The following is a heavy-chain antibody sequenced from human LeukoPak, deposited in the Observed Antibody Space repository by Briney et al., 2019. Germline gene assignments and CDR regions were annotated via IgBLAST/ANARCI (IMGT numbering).Heavy chain of an antibody. CDR2: IYYSGST. V-gene: IGHV4-59*01. CDR1: GGSISSYY. J-gene: IGHJ6*02. Sequence: PSETLSLTCTVCGGSISSYYWSWIRQPPGKGLEWIGYIYYSGSTNYNPSLKSRVTISVDTSKNQFSLKLSSVTAADTAVYYCARDQVAPGPIGYYYYGMDVWGQGTTVTVSS. D-gene: IGHD2-15*01. CDR3: ARDQVAPGPIGYYYYGMDV.